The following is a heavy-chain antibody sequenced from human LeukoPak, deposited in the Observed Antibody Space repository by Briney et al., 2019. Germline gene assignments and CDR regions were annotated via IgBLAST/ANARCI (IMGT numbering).Heavy chain of an antibody. D-gene: IGHD3-22*01. J-gene: IGHJ3*02. CDR2: MNGYNGNT. V-gene: IGHV1-18*01. CDR1: GYTFTSYG. Sequence: GASVKVSCKASGYTFTSYGITWVRQAPGQGLEWMGWMNGYNGNTNYAQKLQGRVTMTTDTSTNTAYMELSSLRSEDTAVYYCARDMSDSSGYDKYPNDAFDIWGQGTMVTVSS. CDR3: ARDMSDSSGYDKYPNDAFDI.